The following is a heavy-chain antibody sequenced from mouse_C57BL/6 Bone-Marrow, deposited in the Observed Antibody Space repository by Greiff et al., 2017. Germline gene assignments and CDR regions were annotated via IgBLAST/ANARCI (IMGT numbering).Heavy chain of an antibody. V-gene: IGHV3-6*01. D-gene: IGHD1-1*01. CDR3: ARDRRGYYGSSYWYFDV. Sequence: EVKLQESGPGLVKPSQSLSLTCSVTGYSITSGYYWNWIRQFPGNKLEWMGYISYDGSNNYNPSLKNRISITRDTSKNQFFLKLNSVTTEDTATYYCARDRRGYYGSSYWYFDVWGTGTTVTVSS. J-gene: IGHJ1*03. CDR2: ISYDGSN. CDR1: GYSITSGYY.